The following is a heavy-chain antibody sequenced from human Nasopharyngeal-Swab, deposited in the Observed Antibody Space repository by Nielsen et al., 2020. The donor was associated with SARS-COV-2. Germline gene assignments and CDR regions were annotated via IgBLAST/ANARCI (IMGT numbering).Heavy chain of an antibody. Sequence: GESLKISCAASGFTFSSYAMSWVRQAPGKGLEWVLVIHSDPSNTYYVDSVEGRFTISRDNSKKTLFLQMDSLRAEDTAVYYCAKVRSWRLDAFDSWGQGTLVTVSS. J-gene: IGHJ4*02. CDR1: GFTFSSYA. D-gene: IGHD6-13*01. V-gene: IGHV3-23*03. CDR2: IHSDPSNT. CDR3: AKVRSWRLDAFDS.